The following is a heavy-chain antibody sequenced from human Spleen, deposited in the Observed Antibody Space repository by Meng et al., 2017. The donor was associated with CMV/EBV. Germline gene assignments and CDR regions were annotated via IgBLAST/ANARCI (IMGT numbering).Heavy chain of an antibody. CDR3: ARDLRWNSSGWLGY. V-gene: IGHV1-2*02. J-gene: IGHJ4*02. D-gene: IGHD6-19*01. Sequence: VHLVQSGAELRKPGASVKVSCKASGDTFTDYYMHWVRQAPGQGLEWMGCTNPNSGGTNYAQKFQGRVTMTRDTSISTAYMELSRLRSDDTAVYYCARDLRWNSSGWLGYWGQGTLVTVSS. CDR1: GDTFTDYY. CDR2: TNPNSGGT.